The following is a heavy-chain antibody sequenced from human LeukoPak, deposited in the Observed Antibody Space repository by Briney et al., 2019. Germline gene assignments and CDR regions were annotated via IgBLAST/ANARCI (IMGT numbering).Heavy chain of an antibody. V-gene: IGHV1-8*03. CDR3: ARGGGIRGVSEFDP. CDR1: GYTFTSYD. CDR2: MNPNSGNT. J-gene: IGHJ5*02. Sequence: APVKVSCKASGYTFTSYDINWVRQATGQGLEWMGWMNPNSGNTGYAQKFQGRVTITRNTSISTAYMELSSLRSEDTAVYYCARGGGIRGVSEFDPWGQGTLVTVSS. D-gene: IGHD3-10*01.